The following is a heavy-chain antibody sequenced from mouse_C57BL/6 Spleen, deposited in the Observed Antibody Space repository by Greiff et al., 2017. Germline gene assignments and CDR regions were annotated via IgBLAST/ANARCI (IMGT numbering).Heavy chain of an antibody. CDR1: GFNITDYY. CDR3: TTDYYGSSIRLWAY. D-gene: IGHD1-1*01. Sequence: VQLQQSGAELVRPGASVKLSCTASGFNITDYYMHWVKQRPEQGLEWIGRIDPEAGDTEYAPKFQGKATLTADTSSNSTYLQLSSLTSEDTAVYYCTTDYYGSSIRLWAYWGQGTLVTVSA. J-gene: IGHJ3*01. V-gene: IGHV14-1*01. CDR2: IDPEAGDT.